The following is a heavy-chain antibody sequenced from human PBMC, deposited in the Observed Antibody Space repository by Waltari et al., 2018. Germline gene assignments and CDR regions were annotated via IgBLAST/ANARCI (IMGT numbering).Heavy chain of an antibody. Sequence: QLQLQASGPGLVKPSGTLSLTCAVSGDSMSSTDCWSWVRPPPGKGLEWMGQVRGDWKTNYNPSFASRVTISLDTYNKQFSLRVTSATAADTAVYYCARDRGRGLYLDSWGPGILVTVSP. D-gene: IGHD2-15*01. CDR1: GDSMSSTDC. V-gene: IGHV4-4*02. CDR2: VRGDWKT. CDR3: ARDRGRGLYLDS. J-gene: IGHJ4*02.